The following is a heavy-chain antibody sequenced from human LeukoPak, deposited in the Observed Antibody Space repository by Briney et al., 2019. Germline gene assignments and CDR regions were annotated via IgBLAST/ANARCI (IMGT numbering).Heavy chain of an antibody. Sequence: SETLSLTCAVYGGSFSGYYWSWIRQPSGKGLEWIGEINHSGSTNYNPSLKSRVTISVDTSKNQFSLKLSSVTAADTAVYYCARGRDFWSGANWFDPWGQGTLVTVSS. J-gene: IGHJ5*02. CDR1: GGSFSGYY. V-gene: IGHV4-34*01. CDR3: ARGRDFWSGANWFDP. CDR2: INHSGST. D-gene: IGHD3-3*01.